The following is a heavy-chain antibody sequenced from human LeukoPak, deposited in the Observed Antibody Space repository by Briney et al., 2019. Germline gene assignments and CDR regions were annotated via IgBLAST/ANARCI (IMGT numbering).Heavy chain of an antibody. D-gene: IGHD6-6*01. CDR2: ISSVGSSK. CDR1: GFTFSTYE. J-gene: IGHJ4*02. CDR3: AREPSSSSSSSFDY. Sequence: GGSLRLSCAASGFTFSTYEMNWVRQAPGKGLEWVSYISSVGSSKYYADSVKGRFTVSRDNAKNSLYLQMNSLRVEDTAVYYCAREPSSSSSSSFDYWGQGSLVTVS. V-gene: IGHV3-48*03.